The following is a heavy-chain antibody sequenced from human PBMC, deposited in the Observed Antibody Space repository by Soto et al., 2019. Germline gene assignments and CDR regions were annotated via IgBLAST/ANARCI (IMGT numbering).Heavy chain of an antibody. CDR2: IRSKAYGGTT. CDR3: TRWGMIVVVNNDY. Sequence: GGSLRLSCTASGFTFGDYAMSWFRQAPGKGLEWVGFIRSKAYGGTTEYAASVKGRFTISRDDSKSIAYLQMNSLKTEDTAVYYCTRWGMIVVVNNDYWGQGTLVTVSS. V-gene: IGHV3-49*03. CDR1: GFTFGDYA. D-gene: IGHD3-22*01. J-gene: IGHJ4*02.